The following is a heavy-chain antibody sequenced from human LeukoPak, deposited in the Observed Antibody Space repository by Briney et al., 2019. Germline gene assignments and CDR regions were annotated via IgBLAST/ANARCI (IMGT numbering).Heavy chain of an antibody. CDR3: ARHRIVGATRSAFDI. J-gene: IGHJ3*02. CDR2: IYPGDSDT. Sequence: GESLKISCEVSGYNFANYWIGWVRQMPGKGLEWMGIIYPGDSDTRYNPSFQGQVTISADKSISTAYLQWSSLKASDTAMYYCARHRIVGATRSAFDIWGQGTMVTVSS. D-gene: IGHD1-26*01. V-gene: IGHV5-51*01. CDR1: GYNFANYW.